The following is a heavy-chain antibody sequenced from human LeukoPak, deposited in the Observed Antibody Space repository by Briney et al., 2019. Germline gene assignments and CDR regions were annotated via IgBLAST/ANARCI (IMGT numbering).Heavy chain of an antibody. Sequence: GGSLRLSCAASGFTFSSYSMNWVRQAPGKGLEWVSGINWNGGSTGYADSVKGRFTISRDNAKNSLYLQMNSLRAEDTALYYCAREQLARYYYYYMDVWGKGTTVTVSS. V-gene: IGHV3-20*04. CDR3: AREQLARYYYYYMDV. CDR2: INWNGGST. CDR1: GFTFSSYS. D-gene: IGHD6-6*01. J-gene: IGHJ6*03.